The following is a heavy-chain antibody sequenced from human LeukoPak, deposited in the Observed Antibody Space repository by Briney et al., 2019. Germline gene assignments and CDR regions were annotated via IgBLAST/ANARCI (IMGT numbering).Heavy chain of an antibody. V-gene: IGHV3-53*01. CDR1: GFTVSGDY. CDR2: IYSGGAT. Sequence: GGSLRLSCAVSGFTVSGDYMSWVRQAPGKGLEWVSVIYSGGATYYADSVKGRFTISRDDANNSLSLQMNSLRAEDTAVYYCARDHTPWGVTPLDYWGQGILVTVSS. D-gene: IGHD2-21*02. CDR3: ARDHTPWGVTPLDY. J-gene: IGHJ4*02.